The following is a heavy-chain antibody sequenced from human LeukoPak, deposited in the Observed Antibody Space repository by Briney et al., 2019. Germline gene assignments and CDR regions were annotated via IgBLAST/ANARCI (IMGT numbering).Heavy chain of an antibody. J-gene: IGHJ4*02. CDR3: VRGRGSFDS. V-gene: IGHV3-7*04. Sequence: GGSLRLSCAASDFTFSNYDMYWVRQAPTKGLEWVANIKYDGSDKRYVDSVEGRFTVSRDNANNSLYLQMNSLRAEDTAVYYCVRGRGSFDSWGQGTLVTVST. CDR1: DFTFSNYD. CDR2: IKYDGSDK.